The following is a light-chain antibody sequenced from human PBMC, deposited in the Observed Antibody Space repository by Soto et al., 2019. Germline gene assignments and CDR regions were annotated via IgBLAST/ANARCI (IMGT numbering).Light chain of an antibody. Sequence: EVVMTQSPATLSVSPGESVTLSCRASQSVGTYLAWYQQKPGQAPRLLLYGASTRATGIPARFSGSGSGTEFTHTISSLQSEDFATSFCQQCNVWPAYTFGQGTKLEIK. CDR1: QSVGTY. CDR3: QQCNVWPAYT. CDR2: GAS. J-gene: IGKJ2*01. V-gene: IGKV3D-15*01.